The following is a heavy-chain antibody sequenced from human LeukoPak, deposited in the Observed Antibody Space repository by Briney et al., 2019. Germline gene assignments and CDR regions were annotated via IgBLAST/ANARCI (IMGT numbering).Heavy chain of an antibody. V-gene: IGHV3-30*03. D-gene: IGHD6-19*01. CDR3: ARVTGGSSGWYGNYYYGMDV. Sequence: PGRSLRLACTASGYTFSNYGIHWVRQAPGKGLEWVAVVSYDGRTKYYADSVKGRFTISRDNSKNTLYLQMNSLRAEDTAVYYCARVTGGSSGWYGNYYYGMDVWGKGTTVTVSS. J-gene: IGHJ6*04. CDR1: GYTFSNYG. CDR2: VSYDGRTK.